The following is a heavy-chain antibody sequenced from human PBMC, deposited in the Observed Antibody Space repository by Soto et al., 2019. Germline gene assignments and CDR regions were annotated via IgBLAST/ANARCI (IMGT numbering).Heavy chain of an antibody. CDR3: AKDLDYDFSSGSIFYYDSGMDV. Sequence: GWCLGLACAASGVSVGSSGVAGVRKAPGKGLEWVAVISYDGSNKYYADSVKGRFTISRDNSKNTLYLQMNSLRAEDTAVYYCAKDLDYDFSSGSIFYYDSGMDVWGQGTTVTGSS. D-gene: IGHD3-3*01. CDR1: GVSVGSSG. J-gene: IGHJ6*01. CDR2: ISYDGSNK. V-gene: IGHV3-30*18.